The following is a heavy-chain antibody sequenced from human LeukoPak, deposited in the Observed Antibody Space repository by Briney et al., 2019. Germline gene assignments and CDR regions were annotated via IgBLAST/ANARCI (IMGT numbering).Heavy chain of an antibody. D-gene: IGHD1-26*01. Sequence: GGSLRLSCAASGFTFSSYAMSWVRQAPGKGLEWVSAISGSGGSTYYADSVKGRFTISRDNSKNTLYLQMNSLRAEDTAVYYCAKDGGWEPQVGDDAFDIWGQGTMVTVSS. CDR2: ISGSGGST. V-gene: IGHV3-23*01. CDR3: AKDGGWEPQVGDDAFDI. J-gene: IGHJ3*02. CDR1: GFTFSSYA.